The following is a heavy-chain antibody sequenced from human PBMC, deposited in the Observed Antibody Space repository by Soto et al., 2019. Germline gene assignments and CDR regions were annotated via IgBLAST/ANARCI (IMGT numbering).Heavy chain of an antibody. CDR1: GGTFSNDA. CDR2: IIPIYGTT. J-gene: IGHJ6*02. D-gene: IGHD6-6*01. CDR3: ARDGMGTLVGGMDV. Sequence: QVQLVQSGAEVKNHGSSVKVSCKTSGGTFSNDAISWVRQAPGQGLEWMGGIIPIYGTTHYAQKFQDRVKLTADESTGTAYMELSSLRSEDTGAYYCARDGMGTLVGGMDVWGQGTTVTVSS. V-gene: IGHV1-69*01.